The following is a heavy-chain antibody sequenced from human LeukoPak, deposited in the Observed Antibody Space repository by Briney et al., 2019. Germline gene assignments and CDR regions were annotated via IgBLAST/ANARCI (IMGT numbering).Heavy chain of an antibody. Sequence: GGSPRLSCAASGFTVSSNYMSWVRQAPGKGLEWVSVIYSGGSTYYADSVKGRFTISRDNSKNTLYLQMNSLRAEDTAVYYCASTPGSNYWFDPWGQGTLVTVSS. CDR3: ASTPGSNYWFDP. J-gene: IGHJ5*02. CDR1: GFTVSSNY. D-gene: IGHD4-11*01. CDR2: IYSGGST. V-gene: IGHV3-66*02.